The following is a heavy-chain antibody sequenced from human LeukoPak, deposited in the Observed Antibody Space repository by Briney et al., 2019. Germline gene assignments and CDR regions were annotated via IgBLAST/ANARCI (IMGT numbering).Heavy chain of an antibody. CDR3: ARDCRRYSSSSENGY. D-gene: IGHD6-6*01. CDR1: GYTFTSYG. J-gene: IGHJ4*02. V-gene: IGHV1-18*01. CDR2: ISAYNGNT. Sequence: ASVKVSCKASGYTFTSYGISWVRQAPGQGLEWMGWISAYNGNTNYAQKLQGRVTMTTDTSTSTAYMELRSLRSDDTAVYYCARDCRRYSSSSENGYWGQGTLVTVSS.